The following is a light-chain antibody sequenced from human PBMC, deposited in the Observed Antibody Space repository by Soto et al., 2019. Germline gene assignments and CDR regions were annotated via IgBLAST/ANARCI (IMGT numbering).Light chain of an antibody. CDR2: DVT. CDR1: SSDVGGYIY. J-gene: IGLJ1*01. V-gene: IGLV2-14*01. Sequence: QSVLTQPASVSGSPGQSITISCTGTSSDVGGYIYVSWYQQHPGKAPKLMIYDVTDRPSWVSNRFSGSKSGNTASLTISGLQAEDEADYYCSSYTSSGTLVFGTGTKVTVL. CDR3: SSYTSSGTLV.